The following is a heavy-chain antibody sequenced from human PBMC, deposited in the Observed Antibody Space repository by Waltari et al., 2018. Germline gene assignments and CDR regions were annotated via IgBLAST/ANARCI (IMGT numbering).Heavy chain of an antibody. CDR3: ARDWGTCEV. J-gene: IGHJ4*02. D-gene: IGHD3-16*01. CDR2: ISSDGSST. CDR1: GFTFNNNW. V-gene: IGHV3-74*01. Sequence: EVKLVESGGGLVQPGGSLRLSCAASGFTFNNNWMQWVRQVPGKGLVWVSRISSDGSSTDYADSVKGRFTISRDNARNTLYLQMNSLRAEDTAVYYCARDWGTCEVWGQGTLVTVSS.